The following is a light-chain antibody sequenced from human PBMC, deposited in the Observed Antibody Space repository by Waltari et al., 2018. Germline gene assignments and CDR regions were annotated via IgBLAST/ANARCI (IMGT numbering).Light chain of an antibody. V-gene: IGKV3-11*01. CDR1: QSVSSY. CDR2: DAS. J-gene: IGKJ3*01. Sequence: RATLAGRASQSVSSYLAWYQQKPGQAPRLLIYDASNRATGIPARFSGSGSGTDFTLTISSLEPEDFAVYYCQQRSNFGPGTKVDIK. CDR3: QQRSN.